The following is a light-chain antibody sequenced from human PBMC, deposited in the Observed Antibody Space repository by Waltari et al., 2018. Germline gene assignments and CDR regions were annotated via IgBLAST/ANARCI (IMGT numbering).Light chain of an antibody. CDR3: QQGNSNPYS. CDR1: QGISSY. Sequence: DIQMSHSPSLLSASVGDRVTITCRESQGISSYLNWYQQKPGKAPKLLIYYANSLASGVPSRFSGSGSGTEFTITISSLQPEDFATYYCQQGNSNPYSFGQGTKVEIK. V-gene: IGKV1-9*01. J-gene: IGKJ2*03. CDR2: YAN.